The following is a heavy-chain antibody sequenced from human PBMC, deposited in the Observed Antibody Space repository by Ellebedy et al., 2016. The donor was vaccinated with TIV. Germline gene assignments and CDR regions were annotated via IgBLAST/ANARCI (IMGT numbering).Heavy chain of an antibody. V-gene: IGHV3-74*01. J-gene: IGHJ4*02. Sequence: GGSLRLSCAASGFTFSSYWMHWVRQAPGKGLVWVSHINSDGSSTSYADSVKGRFTISRDNAKNSLSLQMDSLRVEDTAVYYCAKKGSIPNMRPDDWGQGTLVTVSS. CDR2: INSDGSST. CDR3: AKKGSIPNMRPDD. CDR1: GFTFSSYW. D-gene: IGHD2-21*01.